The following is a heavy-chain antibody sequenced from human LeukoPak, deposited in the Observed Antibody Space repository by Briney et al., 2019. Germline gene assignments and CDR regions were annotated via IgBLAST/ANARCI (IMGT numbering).Heavy chain of an antibody. CDR2: MNPNSGNT. CDR3: ARYDSNYDAPFDP. D-gene: IGHD4-11*01. V-gene: IGHV1-8*03. CDR1: GYTFTSYD. Sequence: GASVKVSCKASGYTFTSYDINWVRQATGQGLEWMGWMNPNSGNTGYAQKFQGRVTITRNTSISTAYMELSSLRSEDTAVYYCARYDSNYDAPFDPWGQGTLVTVSP. J-gene: IGHJ5*02.